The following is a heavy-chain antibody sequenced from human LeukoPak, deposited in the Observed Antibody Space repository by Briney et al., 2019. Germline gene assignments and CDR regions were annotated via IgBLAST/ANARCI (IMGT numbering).Heavy chain of an antibody. CDR1: GGSISNGGYY. D-gene: IGHD1-14*01. CDR2: IYDSGTT. J-gene: IGHJ4*02. CDR3: ARGGDRRGFDY. V-gene: IGHV4-31*03. Sequence: SQTLSLTCTVSGGSISNGGYYWSWIRQHPGKGLEWIGYIYDSGTTYYSPALQSRVTISVDTSDNKFSLKLRTLTAADTAVYYCARGGDRRGFDYWGQGTLVTVSS.